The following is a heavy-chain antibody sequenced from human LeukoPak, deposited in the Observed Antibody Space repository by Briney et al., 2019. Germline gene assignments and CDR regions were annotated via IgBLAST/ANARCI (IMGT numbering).Heavy chain of an antibody. CDR2: IYYSGST. V-gene: IGHV4-39*01. D-gene: IGHD5-18*01. CDR3: ARNVDTAMAFDY. CDR1: GGSISSSSYY. J-gene: IGHJ4*02. Sequence: PSETLSLTCTVSGGSISSSSYYWGWIRQPPGKGLERIGSIYYSGSTYYNTSLKSRVTISVDTSKNQFSLKLSSVTAADTAVYYCARNVDTAMAFDYWGQGTLVTVSS.